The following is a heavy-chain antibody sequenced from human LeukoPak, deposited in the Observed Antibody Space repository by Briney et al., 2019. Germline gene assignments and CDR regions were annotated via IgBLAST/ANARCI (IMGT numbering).Heavy chain of an antibody. J-gene: IGHJ4*02. CDR3: ARHRAYDYGAQYFDF. D-gene: IGHD4-17*01. CDR1: EDSFSSHW. CDR2: TYPGDSKT. V-gene: IGHV5-51*01. Sequence: GEPMKIPSKGSEDSFSSHWIGGVRHMPGKGLEGRVFTYPGDSKTRYSPSFQGQVTISADKSISTAYLKWSSLKASDTAMYYCARHRAYDYGAQYFDFWGQGTLVTVSS.